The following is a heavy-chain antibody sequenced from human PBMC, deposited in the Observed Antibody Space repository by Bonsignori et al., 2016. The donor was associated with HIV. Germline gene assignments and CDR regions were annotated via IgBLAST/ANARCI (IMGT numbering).Heavy chain of an antibody. J-gene: IGHJ3*02. V-gene: IGHV4-39*07. CDR1: GDSISSNSHY. CDR2: IYYSGNT. Sequence: QLQLQESGPGLVKPSETLSLTCNVSGDSISSNSHYWGWIRQPPGKGLEWIGNIYYSGNTYYNPSLKSRVTISVDTSKNQFSLHLNSVTAADTAVYYCARVGLLWFRGDAFYIWGQGTMVTVSS. D-gene: IGHD3-10*01. CDR3: ARVGLLWFRGDAFYI.